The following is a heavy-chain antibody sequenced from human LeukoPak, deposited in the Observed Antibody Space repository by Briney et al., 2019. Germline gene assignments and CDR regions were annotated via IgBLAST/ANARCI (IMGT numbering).Heavy chain of an antibody. Sequence: GASVKVSCKVSGYTFTELSMHWVRQAPGKGLEWLGGFDREVGETIYAQKFQGRVTMTEDTSIDTAYMELSSLRSEDTAVYYCVTGTTVGADYWGQGTLVTVSS. V-gene: IGHV1-24*01. CDR3: VTGTTVGADY. CDR1: GYTFTELS. J-gene: IGHJ4*02. D-gene: IGHD4-23*01. CDR2: FDREVGET.